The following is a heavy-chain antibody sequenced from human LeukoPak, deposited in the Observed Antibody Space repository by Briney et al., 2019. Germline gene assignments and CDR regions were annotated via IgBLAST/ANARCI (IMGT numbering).Heavy chain of an antibody. Sequence: PSQTLSLTCTVSGGSISSGDYYWSWIRQPPGKGLEWIGYIYYSGSTYYNPSLKSRVTISVDTSKNQFSLKLSCVTAADTAVYYCARGGGTIFGVVFFDYWGQGTLVTVSS. CDR2: IYYSGST. D-gene: IGHD3-3*01. CDR1: GGSISSGDYY. CDR3: ARGGGTIFGVVFFDY. V-gene: IGHV4-30-4*01. J-gene: IGHJ4*02.